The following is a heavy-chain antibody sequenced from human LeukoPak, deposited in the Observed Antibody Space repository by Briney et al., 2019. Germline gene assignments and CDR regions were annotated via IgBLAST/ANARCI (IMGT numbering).Heavy chain of an antibody. CDR1: GYTLTELS. V-gene: IGHV1-8*01. J-gene: IGHJ4*02. CDR3: ARNLEWLLLIDY. D-gene: IGHD3-3*01. CDR2: MNPNSGNT. Sequence: ASVKVSCKVSGYTLTELSMHWVRQAPGQGLEWMGWMNPNSGNTGYAQKFQGRVTMTRNTSISTAYMELNSLRAEDTAVYYCARNLEWLLLIDYWGQGTLVTVSS.